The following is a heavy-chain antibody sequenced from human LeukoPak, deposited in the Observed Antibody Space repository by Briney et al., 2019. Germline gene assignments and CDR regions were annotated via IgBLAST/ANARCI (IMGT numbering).Heavy chain of an antibody. CDR3: AHSGYDLYSYYFDY. CDR1: GGSISNYY. V-gene: IGHV4-4*07. D-gene: IGHD5-12*01. Sequence: SETLSLTCTVSGGSISNYYWSWIRQPAGKGLEWLGRIYTSGSTNYNPSLKSRVTMSVDTSKNQFSLKLRSVTAADTAVYYCAHSGYDLYSYYFDYWGQGTLVTVSS. J-gene: IGHJ4*02. CDR2: IYTSGST.